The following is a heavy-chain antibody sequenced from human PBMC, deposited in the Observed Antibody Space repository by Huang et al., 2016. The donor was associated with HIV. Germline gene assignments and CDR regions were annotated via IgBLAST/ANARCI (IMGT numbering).Heavy chain of an antibody. D-gene: IGHD4-17*01. J-gene: IGHJ4*02. Sequence: QVHLVQSGAEVKKPGASVKVSCKASGYTFTNYDINWVRQAHGRGLEWMGWMNPNTGNTGFAQSFQGRVTMTRKTSITTAYMELTSLTSEDTAVYYCARSAYGDLDYWGLGTLVIVSS. CDR1: GYTFTNYD. V-gene: IGHV1-8*02. CDR3: ARSAYGDLDY. CDR2: MNPNTGNT.